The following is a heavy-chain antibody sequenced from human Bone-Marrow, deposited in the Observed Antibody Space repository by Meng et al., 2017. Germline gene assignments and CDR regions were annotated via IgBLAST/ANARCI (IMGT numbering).Heavy chain of an antibody. CDR1: VGSISSSSSY. V-gene: IGHV4-39*07. D-gene: IGHD6-19*01. J-gene: IGHJ1*01. CDR3: ARVRIDSSGWYSIQH. CDR2: IYYSGST. Sequence: QLDLQASGQGLVKPSETLSPTCPVPVGSISSSSSYWGWIRQPPGKGLEWIGSIYYSGSTYYNPSLKSRVTISVDTSKNQFSLKLSSVTAADTAVYYCARVRIDSSGWYSIQHWGQGTLVTVSS.